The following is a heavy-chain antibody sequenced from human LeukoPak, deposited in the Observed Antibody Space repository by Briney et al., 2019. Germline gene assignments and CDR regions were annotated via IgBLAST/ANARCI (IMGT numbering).Heavy chain of an antibody. Sequence: SETLSLTCTVSGGSISSGSYYWGWIRQPPGKGLEWIGSIYYSGSTYYNPSLKSRLTVSLDTSKNQFSLEPSSVTAADTAVYYCVRDKTFEVVNYFDYWGQGTLVTVSS. CDR3: VRDKTFEVVNYFDY. D-gene: IGHD3-3*01. V-gene: IGHV4-39*07. CDR1: GGSISSGSYY. J-gene: IGHJ4*02. CDR2: IYYSGST.